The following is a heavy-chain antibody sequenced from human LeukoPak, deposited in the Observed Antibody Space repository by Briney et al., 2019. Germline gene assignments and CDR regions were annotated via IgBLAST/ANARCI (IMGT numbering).Heavy chain of an antibody. D-gene: IGHD1-20*01. J-gene: IGHJ3*02. CDR2: ISSSSSYI. Sequence: KPGGSLRLSCAASGFTFSSYSVNWVRQAPGKGLEWVSSISSSSSYIYYADSVKGRFTISRDSAKNSLYLQMNSLRAEDTAVYYCASLTGTDAFDIWGQGTMVTVSS. CDR3: ASLTGTDAFDI. CDR1: GFTFSSYS. V-gene: IGHV3-21*01.